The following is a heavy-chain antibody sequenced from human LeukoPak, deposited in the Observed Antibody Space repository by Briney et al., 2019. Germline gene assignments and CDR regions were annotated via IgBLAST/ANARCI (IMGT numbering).Heavy chain of an antibody. CDR1: GYTSTSYY. CDR2: INPSGGST. V-gene: IGHV1-46*01. J-gene: IGHJ3*02. D-gene: IGHD3-22*01. CDR3: ARDAPNYYDSSGTLYI. Sequence: ASVKVSCKASGYTSTSYYMHWVRQAPGQGLEWMGIINPSGGSTSYAQKFQGRVTMTRDMSTSTVYMGLSSLRSEDTAVYYCARDAPNYYDSSGTLYIWGQGTMVTVSS.